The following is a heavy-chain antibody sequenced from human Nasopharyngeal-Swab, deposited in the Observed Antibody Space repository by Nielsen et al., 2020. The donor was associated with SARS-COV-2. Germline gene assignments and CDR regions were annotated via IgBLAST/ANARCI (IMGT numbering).Heavy chain of an antibody. J-gene: IGHJ4*02. CDR3: ASARQTRYYYDSSGSNFDY. CDR2: MNPNSGNT. Sequence: ASVKVSCKASGYTLTSYDINWVRQATGQGLEWMGWMNPNSGNTGYAQKFQGRVTMTRNTSISTAYMELSSLRSEDTAVYYCASARQTRYYYDSSGSNFDYWGQGTLVTVSS. V-gene: IGHV1-8*01. D-gene: IGHD3-22*01. CDR1: GYTLTSYD.